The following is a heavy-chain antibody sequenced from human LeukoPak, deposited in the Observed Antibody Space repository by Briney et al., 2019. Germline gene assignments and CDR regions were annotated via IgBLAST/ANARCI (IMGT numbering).Heavy chain of an antibody. V-gene: IGHV4-59*01. CDR1: GGSISSYY. D-gene: IGHD6-19*01. CDR3: ARCRRSWQWPDFDY. J-gene: IGHJ4*02. Sequence: PSETLSLTCTVSGGSISSYYWSWIRQPPGKGLEWIGYIYHSGSTNYNPSLKSRVTISVDTSKNQFSLKLSSVTAADTAVYYCARCRRSWQWPDFDYWGQGTLVTVSS. CDR2: IYHSGST.